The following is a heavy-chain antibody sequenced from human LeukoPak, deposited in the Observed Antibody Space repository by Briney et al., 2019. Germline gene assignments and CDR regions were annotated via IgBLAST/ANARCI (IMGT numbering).Heavy chain of an antibody. CDR1: GYSISSGYY. CDR3: ARGDSGSWYSLDY. CDR2: IYHSGST. Sequence: SETLSLTCTVSGYSISSGYYWGWIRQPPGKGLEWIGSIYHSGSTYYNPSLKSRVTISVDTSKNQFSLKLTSVTAADTAVYYCARGDSGSWYSLDYWGQGTLVTVSS. D-gene: IGHD6-13*01. J-gene: IGHJ4*02. V-gene: IGHV4-38-2*02.